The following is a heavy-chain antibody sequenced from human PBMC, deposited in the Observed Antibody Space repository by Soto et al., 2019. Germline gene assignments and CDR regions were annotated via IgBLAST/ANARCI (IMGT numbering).Heavy chain of an antibody. CDR2: INPATGAA. Sequence: QLHLVQSGAVVKKPGASVTVSCSASGYPVTAYYMHWVRQAPGRGLEWMGGINPATGAAKYTQTFPGRVTMTRDTSTSTVFMALGGLISEDTAVFYWARGGGVGVAGSAAFDMWGQGTLVTVSS. CDR1: GYPVTAYY. V-gene: IGHV1-2*02. CDR3: ARGGGVGVAGSAAFDM. D-gene: IGHD3-3*01. J-gene: IGHJ3*02.